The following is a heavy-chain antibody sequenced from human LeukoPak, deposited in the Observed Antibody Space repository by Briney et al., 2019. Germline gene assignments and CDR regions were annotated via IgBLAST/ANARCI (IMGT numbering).Heavy chain of an antibody. CDR1: GGSIDSTNY. V-gene: IGHV4-4*02. CDR2: FAHNGTS. D-gene: IGHD2-21*01. CDR3: KREKRPFCPFAF. Sequence: SETLSLTCGVSGGSIDSTNYCGWVCQHPGKVLEWIWEFAHNGTSNYNPSLRSRVDMSFDRAKNHISMSLTAVTAADTALYYCKREKRPFCPFAFWRQGVMVTVS. J-gene: IGHJ4*02.